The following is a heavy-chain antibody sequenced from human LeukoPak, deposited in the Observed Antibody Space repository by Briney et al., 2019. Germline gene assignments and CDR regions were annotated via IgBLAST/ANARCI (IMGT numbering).Heavy chain of an antibody. V-gene: IGHV3-30-3*01. CDR1: GFTFSDCS. CDR3: ASGPLTGTTNY. Sequence: GGSLRLSCAASGFTFSDCSMHWVRQAPGKGLEWVAVISYDGITKYYADSVKGRSTISRENSKNTLYLQMNSLRGEDTAVYYCASGPLTGTTNYWGQGTLVTVSS. CDR2: ISYDGITK. D-gene: IGHD1-7*01. J-gene: IGHJ4*02.